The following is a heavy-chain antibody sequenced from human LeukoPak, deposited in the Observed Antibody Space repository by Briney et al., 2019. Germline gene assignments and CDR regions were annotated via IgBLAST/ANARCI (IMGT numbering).Heavy chain of an antibody. J-gene: IGHJ4*02. D-gene: IGHD3-22*01. V-gene: IGHV4-39*07. CDR1: GGSMSSSSYY. CDR3: ARMYYYDSSGCLFDY. Sequence: SETLSLTCTVSGGSMSSSSYYWGWIRQPPGKGLEWIGSIYHSGSTYYNPSLKSRVTISVDTSKNQFSLKLSSVTAADTAVYYCARMYYYDSSGCLFDYWGQGILVTVSS. CDR2: IYHSGST.